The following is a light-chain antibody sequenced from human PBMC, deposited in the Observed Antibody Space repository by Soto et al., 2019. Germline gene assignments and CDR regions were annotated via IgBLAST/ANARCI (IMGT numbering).Light chain of an antibody. J-gene: IGKJ1*01. Sequence: DIQMTQSPSTLSASLGDRVTITCRASQSISSGLAWYQQKPGKAPKVLIYDASSLQSGVPSRFSGSGSGTELTLTISSVQPEDFAIYYCQQYNSYSPWTFVQGTKVEIK. CDR3: QQYNSYSPWT. CDR2: DAS. CDR1: QSISSG. V-gene: IGKV1-5*01.